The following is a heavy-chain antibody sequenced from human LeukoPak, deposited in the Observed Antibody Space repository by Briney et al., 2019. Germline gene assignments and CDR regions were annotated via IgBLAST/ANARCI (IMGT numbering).Heavy chain of an antibody. CDR3: ARHYCGGDCYSRWYFDL. Sequence: PSETLSLTCTVSGGSVSSINYYWSWIRQPAGKGLEWIGRVYSSGSTNYNPSLKSRVTMSVDTSKNQFSLKLSSVTAADTAVYYCARHYCGGDCYSRWYFDLWGRGTLVTVSS. CDR2: VYSSGST. V-gene: IGHV4-61*10. D-gene: IGHD2-21*02. J-gene: IGHJ2*01. CDR1: GGSVSSINYY.